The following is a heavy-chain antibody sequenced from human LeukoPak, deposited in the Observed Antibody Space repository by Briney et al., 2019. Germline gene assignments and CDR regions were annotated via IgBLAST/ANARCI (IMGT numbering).Heavy chain of an antibody. V-gene: IGHV1-69*13. CDR1: GGTFSSYA. J-gene: IGHJ4*02. CDR3: ASDGSGSYPGHDY. D-gene: IGHD1-26*01. Sequence: SVKVSCKASGGTFSSYAISWVRQAPGQGLEWMGGIIPIFGTANYAQKFQGRVTITADESTSTAYMELSSLRSEDTAVYYCASDGSGSYPGHDYWGQGTLVTVSS. CDR2: IIPIFGTA.